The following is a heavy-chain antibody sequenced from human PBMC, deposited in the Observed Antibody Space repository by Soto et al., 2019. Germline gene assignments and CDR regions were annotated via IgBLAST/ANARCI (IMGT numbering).Heavy chain of an antibody. D-gene: IGHD2-15*01. CDR1: GFTFGDYD. CDR2: IRRKGSGGTT. J-gene: IGHJ4*02. V-gene: IGHV3-49*03. Sequence: EVQLVESGGGLVQPGRSLRLSCTASGFTFGDYDMSWFRQAPGKGLEWVGFIRRKGSGGTTEYAAYVKGRFTLSRDDSKSIAYLQMNSLKTEDTAVYYCTRHFSGSGGWGQGTLVTVSS. CDR3: TRHFSGSGG.